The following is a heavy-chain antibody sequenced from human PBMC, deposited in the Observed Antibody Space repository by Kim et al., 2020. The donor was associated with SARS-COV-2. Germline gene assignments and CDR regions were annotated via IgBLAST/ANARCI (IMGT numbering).Heavy chain of an antibody. J-gene: IGHJ4*02. Sequence: SSYIYYADSVKGRFTISRDNAKNSLYLQMNSLRAEDTAVYYCATSEDFDYWGQGTLVTVSS. CDR2: SSYI. V-gene: IGHV3-21*01. CDR3: ATSEDFDY.